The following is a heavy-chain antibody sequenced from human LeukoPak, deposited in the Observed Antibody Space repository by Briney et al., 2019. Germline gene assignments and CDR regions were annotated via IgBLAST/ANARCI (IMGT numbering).Heavy chain of an antibody. Sequence: PSETLSLTCTVSGGSISSSSYYWAWIRQPPGKGLEWIGSIYYSGNTYYKSSLKSRVTIAVDTSKNQFSLKLSSVTAADTAVYYCARGRVAAAGTKSLDPWGQGTLVTVSS. D-gene: IGHD6-13*01. J-gene: IGHJ5*02. CDR1: GGSISSSSYY. V-gene: IGHV4-39*07. CDR3: ARGRVAAAGTKSLDP. CDR2: IYYSGNT.